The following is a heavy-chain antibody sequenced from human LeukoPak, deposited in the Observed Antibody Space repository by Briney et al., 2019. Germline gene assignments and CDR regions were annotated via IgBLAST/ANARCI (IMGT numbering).Heavy chain of an antibody. CDR1: GGSMSFYY. J-gene: IGHJ4*02. Sequence: SETLSLTCTVSGGSMSFYYWSWIRQPAGKGLEWIGRIYTSGSTNYNPSLKSRVTMSVDTSKKQFSLKLNSVTAADTAVYYWARDRDFLDYWGQGTLVTVSS. CDR2: IYTSGST. D-gene: IGHD3-3*01. CDR3: ARDRDFLDY. V-gene: IGHV4-4*07.